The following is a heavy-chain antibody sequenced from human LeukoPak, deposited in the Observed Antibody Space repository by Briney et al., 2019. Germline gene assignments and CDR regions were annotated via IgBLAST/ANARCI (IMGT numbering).Heavy chain of an antibody. V-gene: IGHV3-21*01. CDR2: ISSSSSYI. CDR3: ARVVYCSSTSCPYYFDH. CDR1: GFTFSSYS. D-gene: IGHD2-2*01. J-gene: IGHJ4*02. Sequence: GGSLRLSCAASGFTFSSYSMNWVRQAPGEGLEWVSSISSSSSYIYYADSVKGRFTISRDNAKNSLYLQMNSLRAEDTAVYYCARVVYCSSTSCPYYFDHWGQGTLVTVSS.